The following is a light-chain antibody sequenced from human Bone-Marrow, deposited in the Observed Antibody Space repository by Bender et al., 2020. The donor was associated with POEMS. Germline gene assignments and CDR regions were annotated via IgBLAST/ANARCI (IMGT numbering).Light chain of an antibody. J-gene: IGLJ2*01. CDR3: SSYKRGVSSTLV. V-gene: IGLV2-14*01. CDR1: SSDVGGYNF. Sequence: QSALTQPASVSGSPGQSITISCSGTSSDVGGYNFVSWYQQHPGKAPKLMIYDVNNRPSGVSNRFSASKSGNTASLTISGLQAEDEADYYCSSYKRGVSSTLVFGGGTKLTV. CDR2: DVN.